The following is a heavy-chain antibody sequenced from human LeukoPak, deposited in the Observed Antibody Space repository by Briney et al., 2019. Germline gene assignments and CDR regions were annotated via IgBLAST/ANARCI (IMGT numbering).Heavy chain of an antibody. CDR2: TSSSGIST. V-gene: IGHV3-64*01. D-gene: IGHD1-26*01. CDR1: KFTFSSHV. J-gene: IGHJ3*02. Sequence: GGSLRLSCAASKFTFSSHVMHWVRQAPGKGLDHVSATSSSGISTYYANSVRGRFTISRDNSKNMLYLQMDSLRTEDMAVYYCARGGKDGFDIWGQGTMVTVSS. CDR3: ARGGKDGFDI.